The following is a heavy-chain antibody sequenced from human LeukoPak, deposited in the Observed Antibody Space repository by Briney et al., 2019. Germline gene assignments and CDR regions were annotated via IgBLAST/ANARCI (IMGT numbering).Heavy chain of an antibody. CDR3: ARVKVATITYYYYYYGMDV. Sequence: SVKVSCEASGGTFSSYAISWVRQAPGQGLEWMGGIIPIFGTANYAQKFQGRVTITADESTSTAYMELSSLRSEDTAVYYCARVKVATITYYYYYYGMDVWGQGTTVTVSS. J-gene: IGHJ6*02. D-gene: IGHD5-12*01. CDR1: GGTFSSYA. CDR2: IIPIFGTA. V-gene: IGHV1-69*13.